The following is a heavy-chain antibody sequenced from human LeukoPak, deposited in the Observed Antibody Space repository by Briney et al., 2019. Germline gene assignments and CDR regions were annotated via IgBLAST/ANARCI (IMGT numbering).Heavy chain of an antibody. D-gene: IGHD1-26*01. CDR1: GFTFDDYG. V-gene: IGHV3-20*04. CDR2: INWNGGST. J-gene: IGHJ5*02. CDR3: ARHSGSYLLYNWFDP. Sequence: PGGSLRLSCAASGFTFDDYGMSWVRQAPGKGLEWVSGINWNGGSTVYADSVKGRFTISRDNAKNSLYLQMNSLRAEDTALYYCARHSGSYLLYNWFDPWGQGTLVTVSS.